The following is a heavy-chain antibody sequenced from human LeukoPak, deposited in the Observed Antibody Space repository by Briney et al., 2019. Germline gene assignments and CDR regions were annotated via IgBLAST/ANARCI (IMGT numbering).Heavy chain of an antibody. CDR2: VNHSGGT. Sequence: SETLSLTSAVYGGSFSDYYWSWIRQPPGKGLEWVGEVNHSGGTNYNPSLKSRVTISVDTPKNQFSLKLSSVTAADTAVYYCARPVPSRLGWFDPWGQGTLVTVSS. CDR3: ARPVPSRLGWFDP. V-gene: IGHV4-34*01. CDR1: GGSFSDYY. J-gene: IGHJ5*02. D-gene: IGHD1-1*01.